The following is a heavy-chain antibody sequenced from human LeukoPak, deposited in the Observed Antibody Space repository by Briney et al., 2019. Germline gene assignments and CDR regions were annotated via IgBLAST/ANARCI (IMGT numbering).Heavy chain of an antibody. CDR3: ARVVDRYAFDI. CDR2: IYYSGST. J-gene: IGHJ3*02. CDR1: GGSISSYY. D-gene: IGHD1-14*01. V-gene: IGHV4-59*01. Sequence: SETLSLTCTVSGGSISSYYWSWIRQPPGKGLEWIGYIYYSGSTNYNPSLKSRVTISVDTSKNQFSLKLSSVTAADTAVYYCARVVDRYAFDIWGQGTMVTVSS.